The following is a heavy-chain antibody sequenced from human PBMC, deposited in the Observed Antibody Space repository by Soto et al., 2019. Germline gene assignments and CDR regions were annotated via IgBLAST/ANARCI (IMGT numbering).Heavy chain of an antibody. CDR2: INPSGIT. CDR1: GGSFSGYY. CDR3: AVGPRMWLAGGGY. Sequence: QVLLEQWGAGLLKPSETLSLTCAVYGGSFSGYYGTWVRQPPGGGLEWLGQINPSGITDYTPSLTSRVSISIAPSKTQYSLKLNSVTAADTAVYYCAVGPRMWLAGGGYWGQGPLVTVSS. V-gene: IGHV4-34*01. J-gene: IGHJ4*02. D-gene: IGHD6-19*01.